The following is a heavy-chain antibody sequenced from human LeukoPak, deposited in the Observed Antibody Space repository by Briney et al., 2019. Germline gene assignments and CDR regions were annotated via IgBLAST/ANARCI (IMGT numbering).Heavy chain of an antibody. D-gene: IGHD6-13*01. CDR1: GFTFSSYG. CDR2: ISYDGSNK. J-gene: IGHJ4*02. V-gene: IGHV3-30*18. CDR3: AKESFGGSSWGY. Sequence: PGRSLRLSCAASGFTFSSYGMHWVRQAPGKGLEWVAVISYDGSNKYYADSVKGRFTISRDNSKNTLYLQMNSLRAEDTAVYYCAKESFGGSSWGYWGQGTLVTVSS.